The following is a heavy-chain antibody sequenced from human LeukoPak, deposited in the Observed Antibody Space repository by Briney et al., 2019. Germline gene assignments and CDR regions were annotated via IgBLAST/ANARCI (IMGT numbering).Heavy chain of an antibody. V-gene: IGHV4-59*08. CDR1: GGSISSYY. CDR2: INYIRTT. D-gene: IGHD6-13*01. J-gene: IGHJ6*02. Sequence: PSETLPLTCTVSGGSISSYYWNWIRQPPGKGLEWIGYINYIRTTDYNPSLKSRVTISLDTSKNRFSLKLSSVTAADTAMYYCARSYSSSDHYYYYGMDVWGQGTTVTVSS. CDR3: ARSYSSSDHYYYYGMDV.